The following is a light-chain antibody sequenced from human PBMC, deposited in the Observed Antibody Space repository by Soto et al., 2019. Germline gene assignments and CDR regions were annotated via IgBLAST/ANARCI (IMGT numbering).Light chain of an antibody. CDR1: QGISSA. J-gene: IGKJ5*01. CDR2: DAS. Sequence: AIQLTQSPSSLSASVGDRVTITCRASQGISSALAWYQQKPGKAPKLLIYDASSLESGVTSRFSGCGSGTDFTLTISSLQPEDFATYYCQQFNSYPQTFGQGTRLEIK. V-gene: IGKV1-13*02. CDR3: QQFNSYPQT.